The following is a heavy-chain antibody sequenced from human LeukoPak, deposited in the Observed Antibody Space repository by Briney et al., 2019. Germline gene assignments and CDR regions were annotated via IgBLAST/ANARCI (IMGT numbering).Heavy chain of an antibody. Sequence: PSETLCLTCTVSGGTFSSYYWSWIRQPPGKGLEWIGYIYYSGSTNYNVSLKSRVTIAVDTSKNQFSLKLSSVTAADTAVYSCAGGSGRGEFDPWGQGTLVTVSS. D-gene: IGHD3-16*01. CDR2: IYYSGST. V-gene: IGHV4-59*01. CDR1: GGTFSSYY. CDR3: AGGSGRGEFDP. J-gene: IGHJ5*02.